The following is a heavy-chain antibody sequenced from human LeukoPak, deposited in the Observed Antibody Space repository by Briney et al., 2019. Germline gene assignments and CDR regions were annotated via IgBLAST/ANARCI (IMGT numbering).Heavy chain of an antibody. Sequence: NSSETLSLTCTVSGGSISSYYWSWIRQPPGKGLEWIGYIYYSGSTNYSPSLKSRVTISVDTSKNQFSLKLSSVTAADTAVYYCARDFSAAGAFDYWGQGTLVTVSS. CDR2: IYYSGST. CDR3: ARDFSAAGAFDY. D-gene: IGHD6-13*01. CDR1: GGSISSYY. V-gene: IGHV4-59*01. J-gene: IGHJ4*02.